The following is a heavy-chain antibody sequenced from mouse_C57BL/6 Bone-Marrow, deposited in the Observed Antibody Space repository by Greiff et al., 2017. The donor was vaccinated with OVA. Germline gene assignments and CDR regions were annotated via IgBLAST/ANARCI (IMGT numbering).Heavy chain of an antibody. V-gene: IGHV1-82*01. Sequence: QVQLQQSGPELVKPGASVKISCKASGYALSSSWMNWVKQRPGKGLEWIGRLYPGDGDTNYNGKFKGKATLTADKSSSTAYMQLSSLTSEDSAVYFCARPAMDYWGQGTSVTVSS. CDR3: ARPAMDY. J-gene: IGHJ4*01. CDR1: GYALSSSW. CDR2: LYPGDGDT.